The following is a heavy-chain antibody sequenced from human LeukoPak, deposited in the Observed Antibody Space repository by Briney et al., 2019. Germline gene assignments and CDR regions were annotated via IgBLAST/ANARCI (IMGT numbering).Heavy chain of an antibody. CDR1: GYSISSGYY. J-gene: IGHJ4*02. Sequence: SETLSLTCAVSGYSISSGYYWGWIRQSPGKGLEWIGSIYHSGTTYYNPSLKSRVTVSVDTSKNQFSLKLSSVTAADTAVYYCAASERWELLYFDYWGQGTLVTVSS. V-gene: IGHV4-38-2*01. D-gene: IGHD1-26*01. CDR2: IYHSGTT. CDR3: AASERWELLYFDY.